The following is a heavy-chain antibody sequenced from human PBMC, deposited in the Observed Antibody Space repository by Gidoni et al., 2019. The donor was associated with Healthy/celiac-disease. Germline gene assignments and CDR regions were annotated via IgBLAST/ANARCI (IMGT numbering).Heavy chain of an antibody. V-gene: IGHV3-53*02. J-gene: IGHJ6*02. D-gene: IGHD3-22*01. CDR1: GFTVSSNY. CDR3: ARDRRLYYYGMDV. CDR2: IYSGGST. Sequence: EVQLVETGGGLIQPGGSLRLSCAASGFTVSSNYMSWVRQAPGKGLEWVSVIYSGGSTYYADSVKGRFTISRDNSKNTLYLQMNSLRAEDTAVYYCARDRRLYYYGMDVWGQGTTVTVSS.